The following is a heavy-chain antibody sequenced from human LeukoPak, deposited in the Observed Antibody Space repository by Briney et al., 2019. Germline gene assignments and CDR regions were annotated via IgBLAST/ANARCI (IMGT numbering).Heavy chain of an antibody. CDR1: GFTFSSYW. Sequence: PGGSLRLSCAASGFTFSSYWMHWVRQGPGKGLVWVSRINSDGSSTNYADSVRGRFTIYRDNAKNTLYLKMNSLRADDTAVYYCAREAVVAATPYDYWGQGNLVTVSS. CDR2: INSDGSST. J-gene: IGHJ4*02. V-gene: IGHV3-74*01. CDR3: AREAVVAATPYDY. D-gene: IGHD2-15*01.